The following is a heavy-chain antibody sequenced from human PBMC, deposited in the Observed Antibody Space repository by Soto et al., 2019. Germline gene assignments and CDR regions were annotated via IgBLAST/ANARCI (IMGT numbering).Heavy chain of an antibody. Sequence: ASVKVSCKASGYTFTSYVISWLRQAPVQGLEWMGWISAYNGNTNYAQKLQGGVTMTTDTSTSTAYMELRSLRSDDTAVYYCARDHGTPRSPNNWFDPWGQGTLVTVSS. D-gene: IGHD6-6*01. J-gene: IGHJ5*02. CDR3: ARDHGTPRSPNNWFDP. CDR2: ISAYNGNT. CDR1: GYTFTSYV. V-gene: IGHV1-18*01.